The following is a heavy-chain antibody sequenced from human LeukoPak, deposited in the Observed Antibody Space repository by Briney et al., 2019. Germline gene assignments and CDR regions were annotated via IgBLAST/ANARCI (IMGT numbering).Heavy chain of an antibody. V-gene: IGHV3-30*04. CDR2: ISYDGSNK. J-gene: IGHJ6*03. Sequence: PGRSLRLSCAASGFTFSSYAMHWVRQAPGKGLEWVAVISYDGSNKYYADSVKGRFTISRDNSKNTVYLQMTSLRAEDTALYYCAKHLGSHSFLYYYMDVWGKGTTVTVSS. CDR1: GFTFSSYA. CDR3: AKHLGSHSFLYYYMDV. D-gene: IGHD2-21*01.